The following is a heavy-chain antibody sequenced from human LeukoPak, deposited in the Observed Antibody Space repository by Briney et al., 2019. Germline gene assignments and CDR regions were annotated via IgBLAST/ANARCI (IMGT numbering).Heavy chain of an antibody. D-gene: IGHD3-10*01. CDR3: ARDYGSGSYYPFEY. Sequence: SETLSLTCSVSGGSISTYYWSWIRQPPGKGLEWIGYIYYSGSTNYNPSLKSRVTISVDTSKNQFSLKLSSVTAADTAVYYCARDYGSGSYYPFEYWGQGTLVTVTS. J-gene: IGHJ4*02. CDR1: GGSISTYY. CDR2: IYYSGST. V-gene: IGHV4-59*01.